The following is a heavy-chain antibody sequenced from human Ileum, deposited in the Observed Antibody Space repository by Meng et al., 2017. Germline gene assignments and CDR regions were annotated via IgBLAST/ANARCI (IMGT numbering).Heavy chain of an antibody. CDR3: ARGASWVQLNDY. D-gene: IGHD1-1*01. CDR2: IHYSGNT. V-gene: IGHV4-59*01. Sequence: SETLSLTCTVSGGSIITSSYWIWIRQSPGKGLEWIGYIHYSGNTNYNPSLKSRVTISRDTSTNQFSLIVTSVTAADTAVYYCARGASWVQLNDYWGQGTLVTVSS. CDR1: GGSIITSSY. J-gene: IGHJ4*02.